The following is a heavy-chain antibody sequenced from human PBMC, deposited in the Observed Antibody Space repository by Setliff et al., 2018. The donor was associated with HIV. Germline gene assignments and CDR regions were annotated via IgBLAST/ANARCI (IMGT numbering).Heavy chain of an antibody. Sequence: SETLSLTCSVSGGSISSDCCYWGWMRQPPGKGLEWIGSIFYSGINYYNPSLEGRITLSIDLSKNQFSLKLTSVTAADSALYFCVRQSGSFWYVDPWGQGTQVTVSS. D-gene: IGHD1-26*01. V-gene: IGHV4-39*01. J-gene: IGHJ5*02. CDR2: IFYSGIN. CDR1: GGSISSDCCY. CDR3: VRQSGSFWYVDP.